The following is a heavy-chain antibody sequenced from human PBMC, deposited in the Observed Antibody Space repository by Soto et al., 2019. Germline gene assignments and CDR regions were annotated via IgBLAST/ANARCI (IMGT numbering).Heavy chain of an antibody. D-gene: IGHD5-12*01. CDR3: ARGGNRYSNVASGVGGFDY. Sequence: SETLSLTCTVSGASITSSYWSWIRQSPGKGLEWIAYVYHTGATNYNPSLKSRVTISLDTSKSQFSLNLTSLSTADTAVYFCARGGNRYSNVASGVGGFDYWGQGSLVTVSS. CDR1: GASITSSY. CDR2: VYHTGAT. V-gene: IGHV4-59*01. J-gene: IGHJ4*02.